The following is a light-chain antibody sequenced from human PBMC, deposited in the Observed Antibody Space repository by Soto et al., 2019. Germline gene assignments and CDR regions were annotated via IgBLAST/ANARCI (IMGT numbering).Light chain of an antibody. CDR2: GAS. CDR1: QSVSRTS. CDR3: RQYGDSPRT. Sequence: EIVLTQSPGTLSLSPGERATLSCRASQSVSRTSLAWYQQKPGQAPRLLIFGASTRAAVIPDRFTGSGSGTEFSLPISRLEHEDFAIYYCRQYGDSPRTFGQGTKVEIK. J-gene: IGKJ1*01. V-gene: IGKV3-20*01.